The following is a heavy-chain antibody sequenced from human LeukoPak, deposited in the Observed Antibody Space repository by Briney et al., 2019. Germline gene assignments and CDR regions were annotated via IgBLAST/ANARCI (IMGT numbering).Heavy chain of an antibody. D-gene: IGHD2-8*01. V-gene: IGHV1-18*01. CDR3: ARDCTNGVCYLIPYYYYYGMDV. CDR2: ISAYNGNT. Sequence: ASVKVSCKASGYTFTSYGISWVRQAPGQGLEWMGWISAYNGNTNYAQKLQGRVTMTTDTSTSTAYMELRSLRSDDTAVYYCARDCTNGVCYLIPYYYYYGMDVWGQGTTVTVSS. CDR1: GYTFTSYG. J-gene: IGHJ6*02.